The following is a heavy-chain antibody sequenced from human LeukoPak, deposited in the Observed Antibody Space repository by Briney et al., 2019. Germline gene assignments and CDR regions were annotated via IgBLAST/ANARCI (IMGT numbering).Heavy chain of an antibody. Sequence: GGSLRLSCAASGFTFSSYWMSWVRQAPGKGLEWVANIKQDGSEKYYVDSVKGRFTISRDNAKNSLYLQMNSLRAEDTAVYYCARAGAYSSGWYHYWGQGTLVTVSS. J-gene: IGHJ4*02. CDR2: IKQDGSEK. V-gene: IGHV3-7*01. CDR1: GFTFSSYW. CDR3: ARAGAYSSGWYHY. D-gene: IGHD6-19*01.